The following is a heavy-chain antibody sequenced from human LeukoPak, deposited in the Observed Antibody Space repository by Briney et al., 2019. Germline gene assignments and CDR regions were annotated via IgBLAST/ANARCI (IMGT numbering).Heavy chain of an antibody. Sequence: WASVEVSCKASGYTFTDYGISWVRQAPGQGLEWMGWISAYNGDTYYTQKLQGRVTMTTDTSTSTAYMELRSLRSDDTALYYCARDFYLYTGYGRSFDYWGQGTLVTVSS. CDR3: ARDFYLYTGYGRSFDY. J-gene: IGHJ4*02. V-gene: IGHV1-18*01. CDR2: ISAYNGDT. CDR1: GYTFTDYG. D-gene: IGHD5-12*01.